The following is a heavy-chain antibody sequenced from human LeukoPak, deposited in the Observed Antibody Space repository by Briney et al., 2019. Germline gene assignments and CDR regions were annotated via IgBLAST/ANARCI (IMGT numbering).Heavy chain of an antibody. CDR1: GGSISSYY. Sequence: SETLSLTCTVSGGSISSYYWSWIRQPPGKGLEWIGYIYYSGSTNYNPSLKSRVTISVDTSKNQLSLKLRSVTAADTAVYYCARGCRDGYTLYPLDYWGQGTLVTVSS. CDR3: ARGCRDGYTLYPLDY. V-gene: IGHV4-59*08. CDR2: IYYSGST. D-gene: IGHD5-24*01. J-gene: IGHJ4*02.